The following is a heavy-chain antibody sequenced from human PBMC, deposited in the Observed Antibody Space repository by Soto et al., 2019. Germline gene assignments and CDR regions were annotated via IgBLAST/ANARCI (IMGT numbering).Heavy chain of an antibody. CDR3: ASFSAWYAPFDS. Sequence: QLQLQESGSGLVKPSQTLSLTCAVSGGSISSGDYSWSWIRQPPGKGLEWIGYIYHSGSTYYNPSLKSRVTMSVDRSKNQFSLNLSSVTDADTAVYYCASFSAWYAPFDSWGQGTLVTVSS. J-gene: IGHJ4*02. V-gene: IGHV4-30-2*01. CDR1: GGSISSGDYS. D-gene: IGHD6-19*01. CDR2: IYHSGST.